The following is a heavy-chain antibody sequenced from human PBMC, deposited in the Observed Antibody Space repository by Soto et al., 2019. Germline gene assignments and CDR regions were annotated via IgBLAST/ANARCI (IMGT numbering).Heavy chain of an antibody. CDR1: GYTFTGYY. D-gene: IGHD5-18*01. Sequence: ASVKVSCKASGYTFTGYYMHWVRQAPGQGLEWMGWINPNSGGTNYAQKFQGWVTMTRDTSISTAHMELSRLRSDDTAVYYCAREASLTHYSYGDYYYYGMDVWGQGTTVTVSS. CDR2: INPNSGGT. V-gene: IGHV1-2*04. J-gene: IGHJ6*02. CDR3: AREASLTHYSYGDYYYYGMDV.